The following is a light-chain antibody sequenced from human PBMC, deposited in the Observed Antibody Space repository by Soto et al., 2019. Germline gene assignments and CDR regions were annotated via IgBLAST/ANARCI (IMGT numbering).Light chain of an antibody. CDR3: SSFTGISTQV. V-gene: IGLV2-14*01. J-gene: IGLJ3*02. CDR1: SSDVGGYNY. Sequence: QSALTQPASVSGSPGQSITISCTGTSSDVGGYNYVSWYQQHPGKVPKLIIYEVKHRPSGVSSRFSGSKSGNTASLTISGLQPEDEADYYCSSFTGISTQVFGGGTKLTVL. CDR2: EVK.